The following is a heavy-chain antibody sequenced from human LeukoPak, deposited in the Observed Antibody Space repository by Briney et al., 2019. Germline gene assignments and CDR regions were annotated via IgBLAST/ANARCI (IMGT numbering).Heavy chain of an antibody. D-gene: IGHD4-17*01. J-gene: IGHJ3*02. CDR1: GVSISSSSYY. CDR2: IYYSGST. V-gene: IGHV4-39*01. CDR3: ARGDDYGDFHGAFDI. Sequence: PSETLSLTCTVSGVSISSSSYYWGWLRQPPGKGLEWIGSIYYSGSTYYNPSLKSRVTISVDSPKNQFSLKLSSVTAADTAVYYCARGDDYGDFHGAFDIWGQGTMVTVSS.